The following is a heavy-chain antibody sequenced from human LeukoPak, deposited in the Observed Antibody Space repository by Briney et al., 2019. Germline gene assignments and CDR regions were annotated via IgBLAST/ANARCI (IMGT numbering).Heavy chain of an antibody. Sequence: SETLSLTCTVSGDSVTTYYWSWIRQPPGKGLEWLGYVYYSGSATYNPSLKSRVTISVDTSKNQFSLRLSSVTAADTAVYYCAKPGYDSSGYYYESGYYFDYWGQGTLVTVSS. CDR2: VYYSGSA. V-gene: IGHV4-59*02. D-gene: IGHD3-22*01. CDR1: GDSVTTYY. CDR3: AKPGYDSSGYYYESGYYFDY. J-gene: IGHJ4*02.